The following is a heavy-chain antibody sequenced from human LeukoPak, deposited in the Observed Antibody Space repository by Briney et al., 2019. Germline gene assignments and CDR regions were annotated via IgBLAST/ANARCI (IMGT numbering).Heavy chain of an antibody. CDR3: ARTTYSSSWYGMDV. V-gene: IGHV4-34*01. CDR2: INHSGST. D-gene: IGHD6-13*01. Sequence: SETLSLTCAVYGGSFRGYYWSWIRQPPGKGLEWIGEINHSGSTNYNPSLKSRVTISVDTSKNQFSLKLSSVTAADTAVYYCARTTYSSSWYGMDVWGQGTTVTVSS. CDR1: GGSFRGYY. J-gene: IGHJ6*02.